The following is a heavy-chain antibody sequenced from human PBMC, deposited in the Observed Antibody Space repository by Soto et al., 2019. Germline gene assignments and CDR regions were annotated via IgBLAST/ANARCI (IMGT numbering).Heavy chain of an antibody. CDR3: VVAAEIYYYQGMDV. D-gene: IGHD2-2*01. CDR1: GYTFTRSG. Sequence: ASVKVSCKASGYTFTRSGISWVRQAPGQGLEWMGWISTYNGDTNYAQTFQGRVTMTTDTSTSTVYMELRSVTAADTAVYYCVVAAEIYYYQGMDVWGQGTTVTVSS. CDR2: ISTYNGDT. V-gene: IGHV1-18*01. J-gene: IGHJ6*02.